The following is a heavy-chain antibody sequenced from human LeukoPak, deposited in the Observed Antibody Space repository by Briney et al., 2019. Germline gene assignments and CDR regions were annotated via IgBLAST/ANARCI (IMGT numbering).Heavy chain of an antibody. CDR3: ASDSAAAGTDY. D-gene: IGHD6-13*01. J-gene: IGHJ4*02. CDR2: INPSGGST. Sequence: GASVKVSCKASGYTFTSYYMHWVRQAPGQGLEWMGIINPSGGSTSYAQKFQGRVTMTRDTSTSTVYIELSSLRSEDTAVYYCASDSAAAGTDYWGQGTLVTVSS. V-gene: IGHV1-46*03. CDR1: GYTFTSYY.